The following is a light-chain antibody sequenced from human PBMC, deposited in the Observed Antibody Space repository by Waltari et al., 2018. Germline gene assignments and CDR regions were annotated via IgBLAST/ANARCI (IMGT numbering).Light chain of an antibody. V-gene: IGLV2-8*01. J-gene: IGLJ2*01. CDR2: EVN. Sequence: QSALTQPPSASGSPGQSVTISCTGTSSDVGFYNYVSWYQQHPGKAPKLMIYEVNTRPSGVPGRFSGSKSGNTASLTVSGLQAEDEGDYYCSSYAGSNNLVFGGGTKLTVL. CDR3: SSYAGSNNLV. CDR1: SSDVGFYNY.